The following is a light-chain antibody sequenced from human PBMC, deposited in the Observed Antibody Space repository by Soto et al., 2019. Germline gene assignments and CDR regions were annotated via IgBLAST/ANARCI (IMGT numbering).Light chain of an antibody. CDR2: EVN. J-gene: IGLJ1*01. CDR1: SSGVGGYNY. CDR3: SSYAGSSNV. Sequence: QSALTQRPSASGSPGQSVAISCTGTSSGVGGYNYVSWYQQHPGKAPKLMIYEVNKRPSGVPDRFSGSKSGNTASLTVSGLQAEDEADYYCSSYAGSSNVFGTGTKVTVL. V-gene: IGLV2-8*01.